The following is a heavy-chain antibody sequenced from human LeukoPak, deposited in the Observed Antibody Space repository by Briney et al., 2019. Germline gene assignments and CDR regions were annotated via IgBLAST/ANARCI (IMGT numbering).Heavy chain of an antibody. CDR3: TRYHYSSRPNLRLYSFDY. J-gene: IGHJ4*02. CDR1: GCTFISYG. CDR2: IIAYNGKT. D-gene: IGHD6-13*01. Sequence: ASVKVSCKASGCTFISYGISWVRQAPGQGLEWMGWIIAYNGKTNYAQKLQGRVTMNSDEYTSKAYMEPRSLRYDDTAVYYCTRYHYSSRPNLRLYSFDYWGQGTLVTVSS. V-gene: IGHV1-18*01.